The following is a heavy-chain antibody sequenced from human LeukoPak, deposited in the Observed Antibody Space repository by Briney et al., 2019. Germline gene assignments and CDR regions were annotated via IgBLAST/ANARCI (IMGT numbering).Heavy chain of an antibody. CDR3: ARDPHRITIFGVVTPGDFDY. CDR1: GYTFTGYY. CDR2: INPSSGGT. J-gene: IGHJ4*02. D-gene: IGHD3-3*01. Sequence: ASVKVSCKASGYTFTGYYMHWVRQAPGQGLEWMGRINPSSGGTNYAQKFQGRVTMTRDTSISTAYMELSRLRSDDTAVYYCARDPHRITIFGVVTPGDFDYWGQGTLVTVSS. V-gene: IGHV1-2*06.